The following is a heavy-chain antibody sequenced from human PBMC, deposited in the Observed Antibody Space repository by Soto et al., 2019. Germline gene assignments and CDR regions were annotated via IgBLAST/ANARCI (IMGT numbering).Heavy chain of an antibody. V-gene: IGHV1-69*04. Sequence: SVKVSCKASGGTFSSYTISWVRQAPGQGLEWMGRIIPILGIANYAQKFQGRVTITADKSTSTTYMELSSLRSEDTAVYYCARDSIAAVALEWGQGTLVTAPQ. CDR1: GGTFSSYT. CDR2: IIPILGIA. D-gene: IGHD6-19*01. CDR3: ARDSIAAVALE. J-gene: IGHJ4*02.